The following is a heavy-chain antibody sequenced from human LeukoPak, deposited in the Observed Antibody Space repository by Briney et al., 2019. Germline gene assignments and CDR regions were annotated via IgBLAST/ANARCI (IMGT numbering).Heavy chain of an antibody. CDR2: ISSSSSTI. Sequence: PGGSLRLSCAASGFTFSSYSMNWVRQAPGKGLEWVSYISSSSSTIYYADSVEGRFTISRDNAKNSLYLQMNSLRDEDTAVYYCARVGIVVVPAAKVSYYYGMDVWGQGTTVTVSS. V-gene: IGHV3-48*02. J-gene: IGHJ6*02. CDR1: GFTFSSYS. D-gene: IGHD2-2*01. CDR3: ARVGIVVVPAAKVSYYYGMDV.